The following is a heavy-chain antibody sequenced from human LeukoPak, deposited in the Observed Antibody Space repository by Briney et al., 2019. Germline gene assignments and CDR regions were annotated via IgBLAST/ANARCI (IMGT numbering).Heavy chain of an antibody. V-gene: IGHV1-18*01. Sequence: ASVKVSCKASGYTFTSYGISWVRQAPGQGLEWMGWISAYNGNTNYAQKLQGRVTMTTDTSTSTAYMELRSLRSDDTAVYYCARDSYSGSYIGAFDIWGQGTMVTVSS. D-gene: IGHD1-26*01. J-gene: IGHJ3*02. CDR1: GYTFTSYG. CDR2: ISAYNGNT. CDR3: ARDSYSGSYIGAFDI.